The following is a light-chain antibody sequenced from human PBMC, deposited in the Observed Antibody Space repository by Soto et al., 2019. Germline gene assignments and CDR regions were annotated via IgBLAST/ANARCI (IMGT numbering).Light chain of an antibody. CDR1: QSVSSN. J-gene: IGKJ1*01. V-gene: IGKV3-15*01. CDR3: QQYSAWWT. Sequence: EIEMTQSPATLSVSLGERATLSCRASQSVSSNLAWYQQKPGQAPRLLIYYASTRAPGIPARFSGSGSGTEFTLTISSLQSEDFAVYYCQQYSAWWTFGQGTTVEIK. CDR2: YAS.